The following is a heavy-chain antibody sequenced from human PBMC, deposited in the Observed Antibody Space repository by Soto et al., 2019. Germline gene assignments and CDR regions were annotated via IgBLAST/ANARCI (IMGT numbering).Heavy chain of an antibody. D-gene: IGHD3-22*01. J-gene: IGHJ3*02. V-gene: IGHV3-21*01. CDR2: ISSSSSYI. CDR3: ARDRRGDYYDSSGPEPDAFDI. CDR1: GFTFSSYS. Sequence: PGGSLRLSCAASGFTFSSYSMNWVRQAPGKGLEWVSSISSSSSYIYYADSVKGRFTISRDNAKNSLYLQMNSLRAEDTAVYYCARDRRGDYYDSSGPEPDAFDIWGQGTMVNV.